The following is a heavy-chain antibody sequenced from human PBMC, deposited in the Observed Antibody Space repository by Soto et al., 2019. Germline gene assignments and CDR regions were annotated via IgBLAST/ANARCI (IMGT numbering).Heavy chain of an antibody. CDR1: GYTLTELS. D-gene: IGHD3-22*01. V-gene: IGHV1-24*01. J-gene: IGHJ4*02. Sequence: QVQLVQSGAEVKKPGASVKVSCKVSGYTLTELSMHWVRQAPGKGLEWMGGFDPEDGETIYAQKFQGRVTMTEDTPTDKAYMEMSSLRSEDKAVYYCATDKSSGYYADYWGQGTLVTVSS. CDR2: FDPEDGET. CDR3: ATDKSSGYYADY.